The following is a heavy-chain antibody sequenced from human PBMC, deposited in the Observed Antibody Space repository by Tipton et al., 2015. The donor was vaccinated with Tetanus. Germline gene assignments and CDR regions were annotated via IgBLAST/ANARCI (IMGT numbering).Heavy chain of an antibody. J-gene: IGHJ3*02. CDR1: GFTFSSYG. V-gene: IGHV3-30*03. Sequence: SLRLSCAASGFTFSSYGMHWVRQAPGKGLEWVAVISYDGRNKYYADSVKGRFTISRDNPKNTLYLQMNSLRAEETAVYYCVRAYYDNLTGHYHRNAFDTWGQGTMVTVSS. CDR2: ISYDGRNK. CDR3: VRAYYDNLTGHYHRNAFDT. D-gene: IGHD3-9*01.